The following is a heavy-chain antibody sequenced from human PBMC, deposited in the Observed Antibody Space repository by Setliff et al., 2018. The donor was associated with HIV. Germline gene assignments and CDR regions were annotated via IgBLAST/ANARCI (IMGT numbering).Heavy chain of an antibody. V-gene: IGHV4-4*02. J-gene: IGHJ4*02. CDR1: GGSISSSNW. CDR3: ARDGGYSYGIGGITYYFDY. CDR2: IYHSGST. Sequence: SETLSLTCAVSGGSISSSNWLSWVRQPPGKGLEWIGEIYHSGSTNHNPSLKSRVTISVDKSKNQFSLKLSSVTAADTAVYYCARDGGYSYGIGGITYYFDYWGQGTLVTVSS. D-gene: IGHD5-18*01.